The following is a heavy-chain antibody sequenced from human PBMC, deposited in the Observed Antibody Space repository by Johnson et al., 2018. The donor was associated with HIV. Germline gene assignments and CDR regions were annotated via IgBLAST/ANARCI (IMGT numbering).Heavy chain of an antibody. CDR2: IRYDGSNK. D-gene: IGHD6-13*01. J-gene: IGHJ3*02. Sequence: VQLVESGGGLVQPGGSLRLSCAASGFTFDDYGMSWVRQAPGKGLEWVAFIRYDGSNKYYADSVKGRFTISRDNSKNTLYLQMNSLRAEDTAVYYCAKGPYSSSWYGVAFDIWGKGAMVTVSS. CDR1: GFTFDDYG. CDR3: AKGPYSSSWYGVAFDI. V-gene: IGHV3-30*02.